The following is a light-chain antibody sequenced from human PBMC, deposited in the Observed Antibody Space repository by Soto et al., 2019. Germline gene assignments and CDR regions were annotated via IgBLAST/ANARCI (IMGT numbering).Light chain of an antibody. V-gene: IGKV1-33*01. J-gene: IGKJ5*01. CDR2: DAS. CDR3: QQYDNLP. Sequence: DIQMTQSPSSLSASVGDRVTITCQASQDISNYLNWYQQKPGKAPKLLIYDASNLETGVPSRFSGSGPGTDFTFTISSLQPEDIATYYCQQYDNLPFGQGTRLEIK. CDR1: QDISNY.